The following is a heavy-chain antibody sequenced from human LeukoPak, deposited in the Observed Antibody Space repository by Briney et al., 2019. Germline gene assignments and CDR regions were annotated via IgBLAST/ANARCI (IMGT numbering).Heavy chain of an antibody. CDR1: GGSISSYY. CDR2: IYSNGVT. J-gene: IGHJ4*02. Sequence: SETLSLTCTVSGGSISSYYCSWIRQPPGKGLEWIGDIYSNGVTNYNSSLKSRVTISVDTSKNQFSLKLNSVTAADTAVYYCGRDLVRGVITYWGQGTLVTVSS. CDR3: GRDLVRGVITY. D-gene: IGHD3-10*01. V-gene: IGHV4-59*01.